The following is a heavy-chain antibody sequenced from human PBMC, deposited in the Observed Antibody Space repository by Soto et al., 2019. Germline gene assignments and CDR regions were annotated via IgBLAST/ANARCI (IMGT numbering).Heavy chain of an antibody. CDR3: ARRRGEPEDWYFDL. CDR1: GGSISSSSYY. J-gene: IGHJ2*01. V-gene: IGHV4-61*05. Sequence: SETLSLTCTVSGGSISSSSYYWGWIRQPPGKGLEWIGYIYYSGSTNYNPSLKSRVTISVDTSKNQFSLKLSSVTAADTAVYYCARRRGEPEDWYFDLWGRGTLVTVSS. D-gene: IGHD2-21*01. CDR2: IYYSGST.